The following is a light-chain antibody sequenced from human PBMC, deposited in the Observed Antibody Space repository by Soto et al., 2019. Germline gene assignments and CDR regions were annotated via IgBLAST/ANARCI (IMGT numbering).Light chain of an antibody. Sequence: QSVLTQPPSASGTPGQRVTISCSASSSSIGRNYVYWYQQLPGTAPKLLIFSNNQRPSGVPDRFSGSRSGTSASLAISGLRSEDEAVYYCAAWDDSLSGLYVFGAGTKVTLL. CDR3: AAWDDSLSGLYV. J-gene: IGLJ1*01. V-gene: IGLV1-47*02. CDR1: SSSIGRNY. CDR2: SNN.